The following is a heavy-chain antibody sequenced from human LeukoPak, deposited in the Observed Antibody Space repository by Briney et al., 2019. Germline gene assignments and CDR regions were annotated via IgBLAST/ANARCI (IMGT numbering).Heavy chain of an antibody. D-gene: IGHD3-9*01. Sequence: PGGSLRLSCAASGFTFSSYWMSWVRQAPGKGLEWVANIKQDGSEKYYVDSVKGRFTISRDNAKNSLYLQMNSLRAEDTAVYYCARGDIKGYYDILTGRALYYFDYWGQGTLVTVSS. CDR2: IKQDGSEK. CDR3: ARGDIKGYYDILTGRALYYFDY. J-gene: IGHJ4*02. CDR1: GFTFSSYW. V-gene: IGHV3-7*01.